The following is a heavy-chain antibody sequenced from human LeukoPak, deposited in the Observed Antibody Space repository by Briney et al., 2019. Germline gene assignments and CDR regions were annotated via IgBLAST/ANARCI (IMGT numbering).Heavy chain of an antibody. D-gene: IGHD2-8*02. CDR1: GFTFGDYA. Sequence: PGGSLRLSCAASGFTFGDYAMHWVRQAPGKGLEWVSFVTGDGSSTYYADSVKGRFTISRDNSKNSLYLQMNSLRIEDTALYYCAKDRETTGHEHWGQGTLVTVSS. V-gene: IGHV3-43*02. CDR3: AKDRETTGHEH. CDR2: VTGDGSST. J-gene: IGHJ1*01.